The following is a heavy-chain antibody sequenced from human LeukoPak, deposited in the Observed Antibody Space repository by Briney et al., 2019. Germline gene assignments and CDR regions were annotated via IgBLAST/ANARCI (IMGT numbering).Heavy chain of an antibody. V-gene: IGHV1-46*01. CDR1: GYTFTSCY. D-gene: IGHD6-19*01. CDR2: INPSGGST. Sequence: ASVKVSCKASGYTFTSCYMHWVRQAPGQGLEWMGIINPSGGSTSYAQKLQGRVTMTTDTSTSTAYMELRSLRSDDTAVYYCAGSNSAVAANWFDPWGQGTLVTVSS. CDR3: AGSNSAVAANWFDP. J-gene: IGHJ5*02.